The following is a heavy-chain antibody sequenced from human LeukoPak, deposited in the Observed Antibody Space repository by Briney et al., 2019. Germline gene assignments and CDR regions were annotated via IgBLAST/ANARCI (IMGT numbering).Heavy chain of an antibody. J-gene: IGHJ4*02. CDR3: AKDWTYSSSWPDY. Sequence: GGSLRLSCAASGFTFSSYAMSWVRQAPGKGLEWVSAISGSGGSTYYADSVKGRFTISRDNPKNTLYLQMNSLRAEDTAVYYCAKDWTYSSSWPDYWGQGTLVTVSS. V-gene: IGHV3-23*01. CDR1: GFTFSSYA. CDR2: ISGSGGST. D-gene: IGHD6-13*01.